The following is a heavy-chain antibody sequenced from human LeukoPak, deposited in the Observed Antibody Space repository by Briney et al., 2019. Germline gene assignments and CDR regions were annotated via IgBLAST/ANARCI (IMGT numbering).Heavy chain of an antibody. CDR3: ARSIAVAGTDYGY. CDR2: IYPGDSDT. J-gene: IGHJ4*02. D-gene: IGHD6-19*01. CDR1: GYSFTSYW. Sequence: RGESLKISCEGSGYSFTSYWIGWVRQMPGKGLEWMGIIYPGDSDTRYSPSFQGQVTISADKSISTAYLQWSSLKASDTAMYYCARSIAVAGTDYGYWGQGTLVTVSS. V-gene: IGHV5-51*01.